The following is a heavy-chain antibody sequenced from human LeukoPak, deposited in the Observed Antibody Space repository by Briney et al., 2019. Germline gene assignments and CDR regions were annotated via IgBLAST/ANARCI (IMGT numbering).Heavy chain of an antibody. D-gene: IGHD3-9*01. J-gene: IGHJ6*03. CDR3: ARVSYFDCLFHGGYYYYYMDV. V-gene: IGHV3-30*02. CDR1: GLTFSSYG. Sequence: HAGGSLRLSCAASGLTFSSYGMHWVRQAPGKGLEWVAFIRHDGSYIYYADSVKGRFTISRDNSKNTLYLQMNSLRAEDTAVYYCARVSYFDCLFHGGYYYYYMDVWGKGTTVTVSS. CDR2: IRHDGSYI.